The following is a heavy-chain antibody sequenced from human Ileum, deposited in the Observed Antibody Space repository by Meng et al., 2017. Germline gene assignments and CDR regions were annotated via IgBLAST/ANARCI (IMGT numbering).Heavy chain of an antibody. CDR2: IIPISGTPKHAP. D-gene: IGHD3-16*01. V-gene: IGHV1-69*13. CDR3: ARGRRAIFTDAYSYFYGMDV. J-gene: IGHJ6*02. CDR1: GSTFSNYG. Sequence: SVKVSCKASGSTFSNYGVSWVRQAPGQGLEWMGGIIPISGTPKHAPKYAQKFEDRVQFTADESTSTAYMELSRLRSEDTAVYYCARGRRAIFTDAYSYFYGMDVWGQGTTVTVSS.